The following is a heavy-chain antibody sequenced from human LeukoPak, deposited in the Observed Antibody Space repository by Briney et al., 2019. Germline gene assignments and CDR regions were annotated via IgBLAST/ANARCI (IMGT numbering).Heavy chain of an antibody. V-gene: IGHV3-21*01. CDR1: GFTFGSYE. D-gene: IGHD3-9*01. CDR2: ISSSSSYI. J-gene: IGHJ4*02. Sequence: GGSLRLSCAASGFTFGSYEMNWVRQAPGKGLEWVSSISSSSSYIYYADSVKGRFTISRDNAKNSLYLQMNSLRAEDTAVYYCARDYYYDILTGYFDYWAREPWSPSPQ. CDR3: ARDYYYDILTGYFDY.